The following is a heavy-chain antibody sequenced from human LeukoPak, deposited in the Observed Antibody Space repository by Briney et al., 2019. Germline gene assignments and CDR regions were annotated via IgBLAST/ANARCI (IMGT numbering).Heavy chain of an antibody. D-gene: IGHD3-22*01. Sequence: SETLSLTCAVYGGSFSGYYWSWIRQPPGKGLEWIGEINHSGSTNYNPSLKSRVTISVDTSKNQFSLKLSSVTAADTAVYYCARSPNYYDSSNIFDYWGQGTLVTVSS. V-gene: IGHV4-34*01. J-gene: IGHJ4*02. CDR3: ARSPNYYDSSNIFDY. CDR2: INHSGST. CDR1: GGSFSGYY.